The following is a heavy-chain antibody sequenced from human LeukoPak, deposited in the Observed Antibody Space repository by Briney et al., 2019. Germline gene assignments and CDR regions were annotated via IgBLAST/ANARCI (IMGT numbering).Heavy chain of an antibody. CDR2: IRYDGGDT. Sequence: GGSLRLSCTASGFAFSSYGMHWVRQAPDKGLEWVASIRYDGGDTYYADSVKGRFTISRDNSENTLYLHMSSLRSEDTAVYYCARWDTTTVTLWFDPWGQGTLVTVSS. CDR1: GFAFSSYG. J-gene: IGHJ5*02. V-gene: IGHV3-30*02. CDR3: ARWDTTTVTLWFDP. D-gene: IGHD5-18*01.